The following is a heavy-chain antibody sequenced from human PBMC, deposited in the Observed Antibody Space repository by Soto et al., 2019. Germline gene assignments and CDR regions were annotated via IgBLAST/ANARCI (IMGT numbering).Heavy chain of an antibody. CDR1: GFTFRSYA. CDR3: AKAGAARFYGMDV. Sequence: PGGSLRLSCAASGFTFRSYAMNWVRQAPGEGLEWVSAIDSSGVTTYYVDSVKGRFTISRDNSKNTLYLQMNSLRAEDTAVYYCAKAGAARFYGMDVWAQGTTVTVSS. D-gene: IGHD6-6*01. V-gene: IGHV3-23*05. J-gene: IGHJ6*02. CDR2: IDSSGVTT.